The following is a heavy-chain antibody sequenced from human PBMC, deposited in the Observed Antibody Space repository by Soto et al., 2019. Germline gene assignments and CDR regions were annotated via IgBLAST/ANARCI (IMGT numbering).Heavy chain of an antibody. J-gene: IGHJ3*02. CDR2: MNPKSGGA. CDR3: TRENIENSDGHYDAFDI. Sequence: RASVKVSCKTSGYTFTDYYTHWVRQAPGQGLEWMGWMNPKSGGAYFAQKFQGRVTLTRDTSIGTAYIEVNSLTSDDTAVYFCTRENIENSDGHYDAFDIWGQGTTVTVPS. D-gene: IGHD5-18*01. CDR1: GYTFTDYY. V-gene: IGHV1-2*02.